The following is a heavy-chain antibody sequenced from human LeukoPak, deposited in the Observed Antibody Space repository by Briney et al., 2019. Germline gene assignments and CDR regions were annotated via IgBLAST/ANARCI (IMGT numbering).Heavy chain of an antibody. CDR2: ISPSGDIT. CDR1: GFSFSSHG. CDR3: AKDDDWGRYKH. Sequence: RTGGSLRLSCAGSGFSFSSHGMNWVRQAPGKGLEWVSGISPSGDITYYTDSVRGRFTISRGNFKNTLSLQVNSLRAEDTAMYYCAKDDDWGRYKHWGQGTLVTVSS. D-gene: IGHD3-16*01. J-gene: IGHJ1*01. V-gene: IGHV3-23*01.